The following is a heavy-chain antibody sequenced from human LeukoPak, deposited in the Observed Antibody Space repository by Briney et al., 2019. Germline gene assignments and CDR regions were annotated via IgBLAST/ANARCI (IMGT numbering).Heavy chain of an antibody. J-gene: IGHJ4*02. CDR2: IYHSGST. Sequence: SETLSLTCTVSGGPISSGGYYWSWIRQPPGKGLEWIGYIYHSGSTYYNPSLKSRVTISVDRSKNQFSLKLSSVTAADTAVYYCARGSGGYSSGWGQGTLVTVSS. CDR1: GGPISSGGYY. V-gene: IGHV4-30-2*01. D-gene: IGHD6-19*01. CDR3: ARGSGGYSSG.